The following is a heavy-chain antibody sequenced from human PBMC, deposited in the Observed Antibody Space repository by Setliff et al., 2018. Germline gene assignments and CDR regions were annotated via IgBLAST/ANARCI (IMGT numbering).Heavy chain of an antibody. V-gene: IGHV4-59*01. CDR3: AKGGTYRYFDF. J-gene: IGHJ4*02. D-gene: IGHD1-1*01. CDR2: VYHSGTA. Sequence: KPSETLSLTCTVSGGPFSGASIWSWIRQPPGKGLEFIGYVYHSGTAKYDPSLESRAIMSVDASKNEISLKLKSVTAADTAVYYCAKGGTYRYFDFWGQGALVTVS. CDR1: GGPFSGAS.